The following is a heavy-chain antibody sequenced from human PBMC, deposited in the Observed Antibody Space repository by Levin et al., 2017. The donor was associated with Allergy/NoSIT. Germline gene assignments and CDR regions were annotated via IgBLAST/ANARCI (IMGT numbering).Heavy chain of an antibody. Sequence: SQTLSLTCTVSGGSISSSSYYWGWIRQPPGKGLEWIGSIYYSGSTYYNPSLKSRVTISVDTSKNQFSLKLSSVTAADTAVYYCARDVPYYYDSSGYYPPHPFDYWGQGTLVTVSS. V-gene: IGHV4-39*07. CDR3: ARDVPYYYDSSGYYPPHPFDY. CDR1: GGSISSSSYY. J-gene: IGHJ4*02. D-gene: IGHD3-22*01. CDR2: IYYSGST.